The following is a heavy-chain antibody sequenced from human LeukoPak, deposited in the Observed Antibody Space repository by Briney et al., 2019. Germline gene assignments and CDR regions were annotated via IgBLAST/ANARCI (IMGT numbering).Heavy chain of an antibody. CDR1: GPTVSSNY. J-gene: IGHJ4*02. CDR3: ARDDIAVAGTDY. Sequence: GGSLRLSCAASGPTVSSNYMSWVRQAPGKGLEWVSVIYSDGSTYYADSVKGRFTISRDNSKNTLYLQMNSLRVEDTAVYYCARDDIAVAGTDYWGQGTLVTVSS. D-gene: IGHD6-19*01. CDR2: IYSDGST. V-gene: IGHV3-53*01.